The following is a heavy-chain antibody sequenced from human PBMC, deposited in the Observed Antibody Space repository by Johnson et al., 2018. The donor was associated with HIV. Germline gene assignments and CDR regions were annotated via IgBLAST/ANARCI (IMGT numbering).Heavy chain of an antibody. CDR3: ARSGGYPNAFDM. Sequence: QMLLVESGGGVVQPGGSLRLSCAASGFTFSSYGMHWVRQAPGKGLEWVAVIRYDGSNKYYADSVKGRFTISRDNSKNSLFLQMNSLRVEDTAVYYCARSGGYPNAFDMWGQGTLVTVPA. V-gene: IGHV3-33*01. CDR2: IRYDGSNK. D-gene: IGHD6-13*01. CDR1: GFTFSSYG. J-gene: IGHJ3*02.